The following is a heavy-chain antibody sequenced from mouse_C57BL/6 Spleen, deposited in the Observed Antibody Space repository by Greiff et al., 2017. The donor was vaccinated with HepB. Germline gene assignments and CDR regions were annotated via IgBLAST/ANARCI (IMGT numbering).Heavy chain of an antibody. CDR2: IHPNSGST. Sequence: QVQLKQPGAELVKPGASVKLSCKASGYTFTSYWMHWVKQRPGQGLEWIGMIHPNSGSTNYNEKFKSKATLTVDKSSSTAYMQLSSLTSEDSAVYYCASGPITHFDYWGQGTTLTVSS. CDR1: GYTFTSYW. D-gene: IGHD1-1*01. J-gene: IGHJ2*01. V-gene: IGHV1-64*01. CDR3: ASGPITHFDY.